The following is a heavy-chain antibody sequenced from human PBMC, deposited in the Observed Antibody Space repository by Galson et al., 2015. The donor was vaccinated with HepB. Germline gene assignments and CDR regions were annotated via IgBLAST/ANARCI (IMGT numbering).Heavy chain of an antibody. CDR3: ARAALGWFDP. J-gene: IGHJ5*02. V-gene: IGHV3-11*01. CDR2: ICISYSII. CDR1: GFTFSDYC. Sequence: SLRLSCAASGFTFSDYCMSWIRQAPGKGLEWVSYICISYSIIYYADSVKGRFTISRDNVKNSLYLQMNILRVEDTAVYYCARAALGWFDPWGQVTLVTVSS. D-gene: IGHD6-25*01.